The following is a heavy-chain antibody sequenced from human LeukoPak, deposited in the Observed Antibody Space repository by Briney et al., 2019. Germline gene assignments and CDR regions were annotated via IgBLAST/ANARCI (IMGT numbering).Heavy chain of an antibody. Sequence: PSETLSLTCTISGGSISSGGYYWSWIRQPPGKGLEWIGYIYHSGSTYYNPSLKSRVTISVDRSKNQFSLKLSSVTAADTAVYYCARWETYCSSTSCYRTYWYFDLWGRGTLVTVSS. D-gene: IGHD2-2*01. V-gene: IGHV4-30-2*01. CDR2: IYHSGST. CDR3: ARWETYCSSTSCYRTYWYFDL. J-gene: IGHJ2*01. CDR1: GGSISSGGYY.